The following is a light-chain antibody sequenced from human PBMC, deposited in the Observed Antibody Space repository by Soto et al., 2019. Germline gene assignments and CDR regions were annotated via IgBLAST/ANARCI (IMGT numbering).Light chain of an antibody. CDR3: QAWDSSSMV. CDR2: QDN. CDR1: ELGNKY. V-gene: IGLV3-1*01. Sequence: SYELTQPPSVSVSPGQTASITCSGDELGNKYTYWYRKKPGQSPVLVMYQDNKRPSGIPERFSGSNSGSTATLTISGTQAMDEADYYCQAWDSSSMVFGGGTKLTVL. J-gene: IGLJ2*01.